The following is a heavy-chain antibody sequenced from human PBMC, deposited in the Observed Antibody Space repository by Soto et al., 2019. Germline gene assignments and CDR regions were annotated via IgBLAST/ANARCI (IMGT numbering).Heavy chain of an antibody. CDR2: ISSSSSTI. V-gene: IGHV3-48*01. J-gene: IGHJ4*02. CDR3: ARIDYSNYPYYFDY. CDR1: GFTFSSYS. D-gene: IGHD4-4*01. Sequence: ESGGGLVQPGGSLRLSCAASGFTFSSYSMNWVRQAPGKGLEWVSYISSSSSTIYYADSVKGRFTISRDNAKNSLYLQMNSLRAEDTAVYYCARIDYSNYPYYFDYWGQGTLVTVSS.